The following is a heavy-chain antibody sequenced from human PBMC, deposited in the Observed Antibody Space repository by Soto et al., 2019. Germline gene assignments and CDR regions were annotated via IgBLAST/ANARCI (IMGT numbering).Heavy chain of an antibody. CDR2: RIPIFGTA. CDR1: GGTFSSYA. V-gene: IGHV1-69*12. CDR3: ARGMGSIAVAGTRTYNWFDP. J-gene: IGHJ5*02. D-gene: IGHD6-19*01. Sequence: QVQLVQSGAEVKKPGSSVKVSCKASGGTFSSYAISWVRQAPGQGLEWMGGRIPIFGTANYAQKFQGRVTITADESTSTAYMELSSLRSEDTAVYYCARGMGSIAVAGTRTYNWFDPWGQGTLVTVSS.